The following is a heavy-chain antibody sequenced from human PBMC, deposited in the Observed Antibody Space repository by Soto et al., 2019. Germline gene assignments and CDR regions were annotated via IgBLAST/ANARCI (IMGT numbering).Heavy chain of an antibody. D-gene: IGHD6-13*01. V-gene: IGHV2-5*02. CDR1: GFSLTTSGEH. CDR2: IYWDDDK. CDR3: AHRHENIAAASYSDY. Sequence: QITLKESGPTLVKPTQTLTLTCAFSGFSLTTSGEHVAWIRQPPGKALEWLAVIYWDDDKRYSPSLKTRLTITKDTSKNQVVLTVTNMDPVDTATYYCAHRHENIAAASYSDYWGQGTLVTVSS. J-gene: IGHJ4*02.